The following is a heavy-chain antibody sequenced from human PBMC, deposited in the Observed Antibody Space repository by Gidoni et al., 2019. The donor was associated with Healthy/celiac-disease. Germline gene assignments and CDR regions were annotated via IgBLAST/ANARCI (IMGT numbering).Heavy chain of an antibody. V-gene: IGHV4-39*01. J-gene: IGHJ2*01. D-gene: IGHD1-26*01. CDR3: ARPSGSYKRWYFDL. Sequence: QLQLQESGPGLVKPSETLSLTCTVSGGSISSSSYYWGWIRQPPGKGLEWIGSIYYSGSTYYNPSLKSRVTISVDTSKNQFSLKLSSVTAADTAVYYCARPSGSYKRWYFDLWGRGTLVTVSS. CDR2: IYYSGST. CDR1: GGSISSSSYY.